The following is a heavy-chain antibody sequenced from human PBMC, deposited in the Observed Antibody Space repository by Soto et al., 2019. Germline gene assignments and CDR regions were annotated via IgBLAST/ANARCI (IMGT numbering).Heavy chain of an antibody. V-gene: IGHV3-33*01. Sequence: QVQLVESGGGVVQPGRSLRLSCAASGFTFSSYGMHWVRQAPGKGLEWVAVIWYDGSNKYYADSVKGRFTISRDNSKNTLYLQINSLRAEDTAVYYCAREGYSGYDSPDYWGQGTLVTVSS. D-gene: IGHD5-12*01. CDR1: GFTFSSYG. J-gene: IGHJ4*02. CDR2: IWYDGSNK. CDR3: AREGYSGYDSPDY.